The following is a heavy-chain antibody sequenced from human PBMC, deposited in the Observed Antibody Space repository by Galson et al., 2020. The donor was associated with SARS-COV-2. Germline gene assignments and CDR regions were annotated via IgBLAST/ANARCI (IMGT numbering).Heavy chain of an antibody. CDR2: FDPEDGET. CDR1: GYTLTELS. V-gene: IGHV1-24*01. J-gene: IGHJ5*02. Sequence: KISCKVSGYTLTELSMHWVRQAPGKGLEWMGGFDPEDGETIYAQKFQGRVTMTEDTSTDTAYMELSSLRSEDTAVYYCATGPIFGSTNWFDPWGQGTLVTVSS. CDR3: ATGPIFGSTNWFDP. D-gene: IGHD3-3*02.